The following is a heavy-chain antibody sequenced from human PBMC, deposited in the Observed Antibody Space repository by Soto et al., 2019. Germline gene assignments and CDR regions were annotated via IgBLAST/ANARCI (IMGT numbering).Heavy chain of an antibody. Sequence: SETQSLTCTVSGGSVSSSDYYWSWIRQPPGKGLEWIGEITHTGRTNYNPSLKSRLTISVDTSKNQFSLKLSSVTAADTAVYYCATLAQRSGYVHYYYYYMDVWGKGTTVTVSS. CDR3: ATLAQRSGYVHYYYYYMDV. CDR2: ITHTGRT. V-gene: IGHV4-39*07. CDR1: GGSVSSSDYY. D-gene: IGHD5-12*01. J-gene: IGHJ6*03.